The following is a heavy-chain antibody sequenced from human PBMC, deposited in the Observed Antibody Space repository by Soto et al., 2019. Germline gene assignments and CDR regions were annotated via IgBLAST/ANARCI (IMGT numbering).Heavy chain of an antibody. D-gene: IGHD6-6*01. Sequence: GESLKISCKGSGYSFTSYWIGWVRQMPGKGLEWMGIIYPGDSDTRYSPSFQGRVTISADKSISTAYLQRSSLKASDTAMYYCARHAQQLVSVFAFDIWGQGTMVTVSS. CDR3: ARHAQQLVSVFAFDI. V-gene: IGHV5-51*01. CDR1: GYSFTSYW. J-gene: IGHJ3*02. CDR2: IYPGDSDT.